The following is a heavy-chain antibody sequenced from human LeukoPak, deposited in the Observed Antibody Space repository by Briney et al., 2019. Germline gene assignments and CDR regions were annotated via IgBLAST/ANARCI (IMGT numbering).Heavy chain of an antibody. V-gene: IGHV1-69*13. CDR2: IIPIFGTA. Sequence: SVKVSCKASGGTFSSYAISWVRQAPGQGLEWMGGIIPIFGTANYAQKFQGRVAITADESTSTAYMELSSLRSEDTAVYYCARNSLRAVKSPLGREYYYYGMDVWGQRTTVTVSS. CDR3: ARNSLRAVKSPLGREYYYYGMDV. CDR1: GGTFSSYA. D-gene: IGHD4-23*01. J-gene: IGHJ6*02.